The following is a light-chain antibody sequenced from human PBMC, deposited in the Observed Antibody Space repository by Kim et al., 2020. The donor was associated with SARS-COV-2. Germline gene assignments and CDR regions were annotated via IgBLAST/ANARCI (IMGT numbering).Light chain of an antibody. CDR2: DAS. CDR3: QQYDNLPLT. J-gene: IGKJ4*01. V-gene: IGKV1-33*01. Sequence: DIQMTQSPSSLSASVGDRVTITFQASQDISNYLNWYQQKPGKAPKLLIYDASNLETGAPSRFSGSGSGTDFTFTISSLQPEDIATYYCQQYDNLPLTFGGGTKVDIK. CDR1: QDISNY.